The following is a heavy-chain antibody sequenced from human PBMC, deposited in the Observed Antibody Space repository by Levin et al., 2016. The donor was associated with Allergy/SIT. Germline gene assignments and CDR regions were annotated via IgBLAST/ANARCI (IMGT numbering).Heavy chain of an antibody. V-gene: IGHV1-69*04. D-gene: IGHD2/OR15-2a*01. J-gene: IGHJ4*02. CDR3: ARDGLSTGGYFDY. CDR2: IIPILGIA. Sequence: WVRQAPGQGLEWMGRIIPILGIANYAQKFQGRVTITADKSTSTAYMELSSLRSEDTAVYYCARDGLSTGGYFDYWGQGTLVTAPQ.